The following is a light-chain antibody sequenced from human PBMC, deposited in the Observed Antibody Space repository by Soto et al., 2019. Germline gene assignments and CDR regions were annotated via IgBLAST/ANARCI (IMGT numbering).Light chain of an antibody. V-gene: IGKV3-20*01. J-gene: IGKJ1*01. CDR2: GAS. CDR1: QSVSNNY. CDR3: QQYGSSGT. Sequence: EIVLTQSPGTRSLSPCERATLSCRASQSVSNNYLAWYQQKPGQAPRLLIYGASNRATGIPDRFSGSGSGTDFTLTISRLEPEDFAVYYCQQYGSSGTFGQGTKVDI.